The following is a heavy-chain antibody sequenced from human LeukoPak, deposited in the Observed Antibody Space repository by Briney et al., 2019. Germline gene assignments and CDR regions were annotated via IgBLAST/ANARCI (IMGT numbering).Heavy chain of an antibody. J-gene: IGHJ4*02. D-gene: IGHD1-7*01. V-gene: IGHV3-21*01. Sequence: GGSLRLSCAASGFTFSSYSMNWVRQAPGKGLEWVSSISSSSSYIYYADPVKGRFTISRDNAKNSLYLQMNSLRAEDTAVYYCARVLGTTVPTGWGQGTLVTVSS. CDR3: ARVLGTTVPTG. CDR2: ISSSSSYI. CDR1: GFTFSSYS.